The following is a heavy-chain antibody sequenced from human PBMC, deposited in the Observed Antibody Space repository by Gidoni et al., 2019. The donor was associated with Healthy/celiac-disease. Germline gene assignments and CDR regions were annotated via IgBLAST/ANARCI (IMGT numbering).Heavy chain of an antibody. CDR3: AKDPYSSSWYPDFDY. V-gene: IGHV3-23*01. Sequence: VQLLESAGGLVQPGGSLRLSCAASGLPFRSYAMSWVRTAPGQGMELFSATSGIGGSIDSADSVKGRFTISRDKPKTTLSRQMNSLRAEDTAVYYCAKDPYSSSWYPDFDYWGQGTLATVPS. CDR1: GLPFRSYA. J-gene: IGHJ4*02. D-gene: IGHD6-13*01. CDR2: TSGIGGSI.